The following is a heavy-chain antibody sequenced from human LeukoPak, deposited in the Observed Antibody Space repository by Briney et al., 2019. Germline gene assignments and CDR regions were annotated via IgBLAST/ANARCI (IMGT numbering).Heavy chain of an antibody. CDR1: GYTFAKYA. CDR3: ARSILVVPVASHYNYGVDV. CDR2: INAGNGNT. V-gene: IGHV1-3*01. Sequence: ASVKVSCKASGYTFAKYAIHWVRQAPGQRLEWMGWINAGNGNTRYSQKFQGGVTITGDTSASTAYMELSSLRSEDTAVYYCARSILVVPVASHYNYGVDVWGQGTTVTVSS. D-gene: IGHD2-2*01. J-gene: IGHJ6*02.